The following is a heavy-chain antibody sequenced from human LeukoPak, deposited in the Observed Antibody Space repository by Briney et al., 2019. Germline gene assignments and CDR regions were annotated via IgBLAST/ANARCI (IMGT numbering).Heavy chain of an antibody. CDR2: IKSKTDGGTT. D-gene: IGHD3-10*01. J-gene: IGHJ6*03. CDR3: TTAGVRGVIITPYYYYYMDV. V-gene: IGHV3-15*01. CDR1: GFTFSNAW. Sequence: GGSLRLSCAASGFTFSNAWMSWVRQAPGKGLEWVGRIKSKTDGGTTDYAAPVKGRFTISRDDSKNTLYLQMNSLKTEDTAVYYCTTAGVRGVIITPYYYYYMDVWGKGTTVTVSS.